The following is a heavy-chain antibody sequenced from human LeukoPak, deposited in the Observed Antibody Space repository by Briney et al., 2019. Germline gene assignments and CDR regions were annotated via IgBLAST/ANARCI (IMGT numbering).Heavy chain of an antibody. CDR1: GITLSDQY. Sequence: GGSLRLSCAASGITLSDQYMEWVRQTPGKGLEWVGRTRSKVNNHTTEYAATVKGRFTISRDDSNTSLYLQTNSLKTEDTAVYYCARMTFGGMDFWGKGTTVTVSS. CDR3: ARMTFGGMDF. J-gene: IGHJ6*04. V-gene: IGHV3-72*01. CDR2: TRSKVNNHTT. D-gene: IGHD3-16*01.